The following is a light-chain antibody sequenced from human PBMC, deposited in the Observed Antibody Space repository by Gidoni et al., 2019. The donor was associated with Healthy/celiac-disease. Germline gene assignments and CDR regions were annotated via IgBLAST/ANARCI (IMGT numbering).Light chain of an antibody. CDR1: QSVLYSSNNTNY. V-gene: IGKV4-1*01. J-gene: IGKJ3*01. CDR2: WAS. Sequence: DIVMTQSPDSLAVSLGERATINCKSSQSVLYSSNNTNYLAWYQQKPGQTPKLLIYWASTRESGVPDRFSGSGSWTDFTLTISSLQAEDVAVYYCQQYYSTPLTFGPWTKVDIK. CDR3: QQYYSTPLT.